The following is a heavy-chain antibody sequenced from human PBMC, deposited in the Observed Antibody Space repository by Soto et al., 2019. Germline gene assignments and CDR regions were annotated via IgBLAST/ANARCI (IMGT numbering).Heavy chain of an antibody. CDR1: GGTFSSYT. V-gene: IGHV1-69*02. D-gene: IGHD6-13*01. Sequence: QVQLVQSGAEVKKPGSSVKVSCKASGGTFSSYTISWVRQAPGQGLEWMGRIIPILGIANYAQKFQGRVTITADKSTGAAYMELSSLRSEDTAVYYCARVVRIAADPSYVFDYWGQGTLVTVSS. CDR3: ARVVRIAADPSYVFDY. CDR2: IIPILGIA. J-gene: IGHJ4*02.